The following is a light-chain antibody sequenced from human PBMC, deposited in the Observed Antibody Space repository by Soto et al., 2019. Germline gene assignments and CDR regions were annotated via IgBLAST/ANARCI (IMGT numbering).Light chain of an antibody. Sequence: QSALTQPASVSGSPGQSITISCTGTSSDVGGYNYVSWYQQHPGKAPKLMIYNVSNRPSGVSNRFSGSKSGNTASLTISGLQDEAEGHYYCSSFTSTNPVLFGGGTKLTVL. CDR1: SSDVGGYNY. CDR2: NVS. V-gene: IGLV2-14*01. CDR3: SSFTSTNPVL. J-gene: IGLJ2*01.